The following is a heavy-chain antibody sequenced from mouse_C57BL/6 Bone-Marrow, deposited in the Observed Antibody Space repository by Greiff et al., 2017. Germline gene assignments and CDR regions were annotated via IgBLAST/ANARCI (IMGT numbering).Heavy chain of an antibody. Sequence: QVQLQQPGAELVKPGASVKVSCKASGYTFTSYWMHWVKQRPGQGLEWIGRIHPSDSDTNYNQKFKGKATLTVDKSSSTAYMQLSSLTSEDSAVFVCASMVTTIYYYAMDYWGQGTSVTVSS. CDR3: ASMVTTIYYYAMDY. V-gene: IGHV1-74*01. CDR2: IHPSDSDT. CDR1: GYTFTSYW. D-gene: IGHD2-2*01. J-gene: IGHJ4*01.